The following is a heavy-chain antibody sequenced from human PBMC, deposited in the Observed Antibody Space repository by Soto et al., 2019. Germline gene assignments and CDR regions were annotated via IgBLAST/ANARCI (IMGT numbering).Heavy chain of an antibody. CDR1: GFTVSNNY. J-gene: IGHJ4*02. CDR2: IYSGGYT. V-gene: IGHV3-53*01. D-gene: IGHD6-25*01. Sequence: EVQLVESGGGLIQPGGSLRLSCAVSGFTVSNNYMSWVRQAPGKGLEGVSVIYSGGYTAYGDSVKGRFTISRDNSKNTLNIQMKSLGADAAAVFYGATQRGGGGYWGQGTLVTVSS. CDR3: ATQRGGGGY.